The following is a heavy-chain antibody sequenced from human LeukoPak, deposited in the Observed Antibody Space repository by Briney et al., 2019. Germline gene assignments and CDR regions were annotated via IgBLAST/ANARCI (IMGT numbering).Heavy chain of an antibody. Sequence: PGRSLRLSCAASGFTFSSYGMHWVRQAPGKGLEWVAVISYDGSNKYYADSVKGRFTISRNNSKNTLYLQMNSLRAEDTAVYYCAKDETMADYGETGGYFDYWGQGHLVTVSS. D-gene: IGHD4-17*01. V-gene: IGHV3-30*18. J-gene: IGHJ4*02. CDR3: AKDETMADYGETGGYFDY. CDR2: ISYDGSNK. CDR1: GFTFSSYG.